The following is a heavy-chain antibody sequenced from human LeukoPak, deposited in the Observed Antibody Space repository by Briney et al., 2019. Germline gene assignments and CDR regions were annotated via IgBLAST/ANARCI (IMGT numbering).Heavy chain of an antibody. D-gene: IGHD3-22*01. CDR1: GGSISSGGYY. V-gene: IGHV4-30-2*01. Sequence: SQTLSLTCTVSGGSISSGGYYWSWIRQPPGKGLEWIGEINHSGSTNYNPSLKSRVTISVDTSKNQFSLKLSSVTAADTAVYYCAPMVYDSSGYLGGYWGQGTLVTVSS. J-gene: IGHJ4*02. CDR2: INHSGST. CDR3: APMVYDSSGYLGGY.